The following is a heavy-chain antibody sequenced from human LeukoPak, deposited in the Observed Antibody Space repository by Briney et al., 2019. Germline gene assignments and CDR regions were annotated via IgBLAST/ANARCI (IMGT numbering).Heavy chain of an antibody. Sequence: GGSLRLSCAASGFTFSSSWMSWVRQAPGKGLEWVANIKQDGSEKYYVDSVKGRFTISRDNAKSSLYLQMNSLRAEDTAVYYCASASPYYYGIDVWGQGTTVTVSS. CDR2: IKQDGSEK. CDR3: ASASPYYYGIDV. CDR1: GFTFSSSW. V-gene: IGHV3-7*01. J-gene: IGHJ6*02.